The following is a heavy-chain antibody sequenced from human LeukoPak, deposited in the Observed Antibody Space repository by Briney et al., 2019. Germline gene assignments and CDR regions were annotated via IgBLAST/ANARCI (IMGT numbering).Heavy chain of an antibody. CDR3: ARGLSPGSFYSYLDS. CDR2: IDHTGST. V-gene: IGHV4-34*01. CDR1: GGSFSGFY. D-gene: IGHD3-10*01. Sequence: SETLPLTCAVYGGSFSGFYWTWIRQPPGKGLEWIGEIDHTGSTYSNPPLKSRVTIAVDWTKNQFSLKLTSVTAADTAVYYCARGLSPGSFYSYLDSWGQGTPVTVSS. J-gene: IGHJ4*02.